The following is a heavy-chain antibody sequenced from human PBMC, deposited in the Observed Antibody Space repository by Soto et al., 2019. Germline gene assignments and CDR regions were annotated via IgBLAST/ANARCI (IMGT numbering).Heavy chain of an antibody. D-gene: IGHD6-19*01. CDR1: GYTFTSYG. CDR2: ISAYNGNT. J-gene: IGHJ6*02. CDR3: ARDPRWIAVAGTVLWDGMDV. V-gene: IGHV1-18*01. Sequence: QVQLVQSGAEVKKPGASVKVSCKASGYTFTSYGISWVRQAPGQGLEWMGWISAYNGNTNYAQKLQGRVTMTTDTSTSTAYMELRSLRSDDTAVYYCARDPRWIAVAGTVLWDGMDVWGQGTTVTVSS.